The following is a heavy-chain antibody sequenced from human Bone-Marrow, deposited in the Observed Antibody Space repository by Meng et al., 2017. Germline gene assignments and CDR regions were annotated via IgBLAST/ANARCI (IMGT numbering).Heavy chain of an antibody. CDR2: INHSGST. Sequence: QRPQGGAGLFKPSITRSLSCAVYGWSFSVYYWGWIRQPPGKGLEWIGEINHSGSTNYNPSLKSRVTISVDTSKNQFSLKLSSVTAADTAVYYCARGGVRGGIDYWGQGTLVTVSS. J-gene: IGHJ4*02. CDR3: ARGGVRGGIDY. CDR1: GWSFSVYY. D-gene: IGHD3-10*01. V-gene: IGHV4-34*01.